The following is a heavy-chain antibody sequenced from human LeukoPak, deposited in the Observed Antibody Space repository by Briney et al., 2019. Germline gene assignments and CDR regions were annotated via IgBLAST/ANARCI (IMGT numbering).Heavy chain of an antibody. CDR2: IRYDGSNK. Sequence: GGSLRLSSAASGFTFSSYGMHWVRQAPGKGLEWVAFIRYDGSNKYYADSVKGRFTISRDNSKNTLYLQMNSLRAEDTAVYYCAKDGRPIPLCYFDYWGQGTLVTVSS. D-gene: IGHD2-21*01. CDR1: GFTFSSYG. CDR3: AKDGRPIPLCYFDY. V-gene: IGHV3-30*02. J-gene: IGHJ4*02.